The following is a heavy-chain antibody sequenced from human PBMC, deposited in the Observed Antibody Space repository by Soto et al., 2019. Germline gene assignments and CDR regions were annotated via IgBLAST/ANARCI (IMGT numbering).Heavy chain of an antibody. V-gene: IGHV1-24*01. CDR1: GYTLTELS. J-gene: IGHJ4*02. CDR3: ARSDGPLGDY. CDR2: FDPEDGET. D-gene: IGHD4-17*01. Sequence: ASGKVSCKVSGYTLTELSMHWVRQAPGKGLEWMGGFDPEDGETIYAQKFQGRVTITRDTSASTAYMELSSLRSEDTAVYYCARSDGPLGDYWGQGTLVTVSS.